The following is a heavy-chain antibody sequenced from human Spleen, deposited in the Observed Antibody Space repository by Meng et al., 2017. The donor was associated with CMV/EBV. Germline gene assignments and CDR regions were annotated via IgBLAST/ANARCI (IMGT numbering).Heavy chain of an antibody. Sequence: GGSLRLSCKVSGSTFAHQWIGWVRQMPGKGLEWMGIIYPGDSDTRYSPSFQGQVTISADKSINTAYLQWSSLKASDTGMYYCATSSSGWPYFDYWGQGTLVTVSS. CDR1: GSTFAHQW. V-gene: IGHV5-51*01. J-gene: IGHJ4*02. CDR3: ATSSSGWPYFDY. CDR2: IYPGDSDT. D-gene: IGHD6-19*01.